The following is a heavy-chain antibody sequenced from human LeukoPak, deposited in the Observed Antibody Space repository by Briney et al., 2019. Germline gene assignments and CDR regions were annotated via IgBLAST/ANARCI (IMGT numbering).Heavy chain of an antibody. D-gene: IGHD3-16*01. J-gene: IGHJ6*03. CDR2: IYTSGST. Sequence: SETLSLTCTVSGGSISSYYWSWIRQPAGKGLEWIGRIYTSGSTNYNPSLKSRVTMSVDTSKNQFSLKLSSVTAADTAVYYCARVGDRSSYRGYYYYYMDVWGKGTTVTVSS. CDR3: ARVGDRSSYRGYYYYYMDV. CDR1: GGSISSYY. V-gene: IGHV4-4*07.